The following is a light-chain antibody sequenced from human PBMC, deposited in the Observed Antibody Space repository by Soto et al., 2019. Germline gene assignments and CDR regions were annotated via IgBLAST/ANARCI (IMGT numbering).Light chain of an antibody. CDR1: QSVSSN. Sequence: KGMSPSPATLSVSQGERAALSCRAIQSVSSNLAWYQQKPGQAPRLLIYGASTRATGIPARFSGSGSGTEFTLTISSLQSEDFAVYYCQQYNNWPLALTFGGGTKVDIK. V-gene: IGKV3-15*01. J-gene: IGKJ4*01. CDR3: QQYNNWPLALT. CDR2: GAS.